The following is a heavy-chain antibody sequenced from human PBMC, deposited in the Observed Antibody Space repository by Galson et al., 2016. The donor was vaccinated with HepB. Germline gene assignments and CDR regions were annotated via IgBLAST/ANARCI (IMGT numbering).Heavy chain of an antibody. CDR3: ATSGHTYYYYGMAV. V-gene: IGHV4-31*03. CDR2: IYYTGDT. Sequence: TLSLTCTVSGGSISSGGVYWTWIRQHPGKGLEWIGYIYYTGDTHYNPSLQSRLSIPVDTSKNQFSLRLSSLTAADTAVYYRATSGHTYYYYGMAVWGPGTTVTVSS. J-gene: IGHJ6*02. CDR1: GGSISSGGVY. D-gene: IGHD3-10*01.